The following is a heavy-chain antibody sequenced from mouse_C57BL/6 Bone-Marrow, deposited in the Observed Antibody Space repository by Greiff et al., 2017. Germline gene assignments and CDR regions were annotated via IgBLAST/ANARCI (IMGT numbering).Heavy chain of an antibody. V-gene: IGHV1-63*01. J-gene: IGHJ2*01. CDR2: IYPGGGYT. D-gene: IGHD2-1*01. CDR3: ARYALYGNYDY. CDR1: GYTFTNYW. Sequence: QVQLQQSGAELVRPGTSVKMSCKASGYTFTNYWIGWAKQRPGHGLEWIGDIYPGGGYTNYNEKFKGKAPLTADKSSSTAYMQFSSLTSEDSAIYYCARYALYGNYDYWGQGTTLTVSS.